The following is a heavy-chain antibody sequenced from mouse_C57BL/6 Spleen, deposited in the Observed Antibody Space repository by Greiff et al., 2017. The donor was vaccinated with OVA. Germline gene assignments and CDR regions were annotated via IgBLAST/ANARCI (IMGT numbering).Heavy chain of an antibody. J-gene: IGHJ4*01. CDR1: GFTFSSYG. V-gene: IGHV5-6*01. CDR2: ISSGGSYT. Sequence: EVQGVESGGDLVKPGGSLKLSCAASGFTFSSYGMSWVRQTPDKRLEWVATISSGGSYTYYPDSVKGRFTISRDNAKNTLYLQMSSLKSEDTAMYYCARPGSRGNAMDYWGQGTSVTVSS. D-gene: IGHD1-1*01. CDR3: ARPGSRGNAMDY.